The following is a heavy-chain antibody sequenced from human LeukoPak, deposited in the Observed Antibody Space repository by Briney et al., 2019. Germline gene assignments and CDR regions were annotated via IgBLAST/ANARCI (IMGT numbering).Heavy chain of an antibody. Sequence: KPSENLSLPFAVSSYSLTSGYYWGWIPQPPQKGLEWVGTIYHSGNTYYNPSLKSRVTISRDTSKNQFSLTMSSVTAADTAMYYCARNYDRSGYYLYSDYWGQGTLVTVSS. D-gene: IGHD3-22*01. J-gene: IGHJ4*02. CDR2: IYHSGNT. CDR3: ARNYDRSGYYLYSDY. V-gene: IGHV4-38-2*01. CDR1: SYSLTSGYY.